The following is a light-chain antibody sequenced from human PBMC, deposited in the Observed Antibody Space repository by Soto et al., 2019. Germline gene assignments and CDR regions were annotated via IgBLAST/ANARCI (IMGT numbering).Light chain of an antibody. CDR3: NSYTTSNTYV. CDR2: EVN. Sequence: QSALTQPPSVSGSPGQSVTISCTGTSSDVGSYNRVSWYQQPPGTAPKLMIYEVNNRPSGVPDRFSGSKSGNTASLTISGLQAEDEADYYCNSYTTSNTYVFGTGTKVTGL. J-gene: IGLJ1*01. V-gene: IGLV2-18*02. CDR1: SSDVGSYNR.